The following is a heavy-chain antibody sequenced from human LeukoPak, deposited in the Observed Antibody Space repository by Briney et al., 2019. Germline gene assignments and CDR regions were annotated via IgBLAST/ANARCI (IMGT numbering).Heavy chain of an antibody. CDR3: GRHDYGDSSAAFDI. D-gene: IGHD4-17*01. CDR1: GDPLSNNYL. J-gene: IGHJ3*02. V-gene: IGHV4-4*02. CDR2: IYRTGRT. Sequence: SETLSLTCAVSGDPLSNNYLWRWVRQFPGKGLEYIGEIYRTGRTNYNPSLKSRVTISIDKSENQFSLNLRSVTAADTAVYYCGRHDYGDSSAAFDIWGQGTMVTVSS.